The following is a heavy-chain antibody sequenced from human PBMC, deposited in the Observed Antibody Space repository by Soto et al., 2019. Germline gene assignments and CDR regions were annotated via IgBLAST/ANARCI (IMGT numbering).Heavy chain of an antibody. V-gene: IGHV1-46*01. CDR2: INPRGGDT. Sequence: QVRLLQSGTEVKQPGASLRVSCKASGYTFSSYYIHWVRQAPGQGLEWMGIINPRGGDTSYAQRSQXXXTXXRDTSTSTVYMELSSLTSDDTAMYYCARALTEFDYWGPGTLVTVSS. J-gene: IGHJ4*02. D-gene: IGHD7-27*01. CDR1: GYTFSSYY. CDR3: ARALTEFDY.